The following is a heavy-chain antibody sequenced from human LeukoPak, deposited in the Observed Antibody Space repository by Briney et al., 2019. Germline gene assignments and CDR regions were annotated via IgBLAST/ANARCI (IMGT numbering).Heavy chain of an antibody. CDR1: GFTFSKYG. V-gene: IGHV3-30*03. Sequence: PGRSLRLSCAASGFTFSKYGMHWVRQAPGKGLEWVAIISYDGSNKYYTDSVKGRFTISRDNAENSVFLQMRSLRPEDTAVYYCARGEYHQDGIGYNRFDNWGQGALVTVSS. D-gene: IGHD5-24*01. CDR2: ISYDGSNK. J-gene: IGHJ4*02. CDR3: ARGEYHQDGIGYNRFDN.